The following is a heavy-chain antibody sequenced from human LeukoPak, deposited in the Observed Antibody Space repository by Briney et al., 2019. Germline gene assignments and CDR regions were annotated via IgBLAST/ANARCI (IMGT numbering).Heavy chain of an antibody. CDR1: GGTFSSFA. D-gene: IGHD2-21*01. CDR3: ARLMTSYYYFDH. J-gene: IGHJ4*02. V-gene: IGHV1-69*05. Sequence: ASVKVSCKPSGGTFSSFAISWVRQAPGQGLEWMGGIIPLFGTATYSQMFQGRVTITTDESTSTAYMDLSSLKSEDTAVYYCARLMTSYYYFDHWGRGTLVTVSS. CDR2: IIPLFGTA.